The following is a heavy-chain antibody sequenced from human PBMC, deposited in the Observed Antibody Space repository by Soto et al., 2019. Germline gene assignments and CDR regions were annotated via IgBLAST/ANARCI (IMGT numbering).Heavy chain of an antibody. Sequence: QVQLVESGGGVVQPGRSLRLSCAASGFTFSSYGMHWVRQAPGKGLEWVAVIWYDGSNKYYADSVKGRFTISRDNSKNPLYLQMNSLRAEDTAVYYCARDPYGDYYFDYWGQGTLVTVSS. J-gene: IGHJ4*02. CDR1: GFTFSSYG. D-gene: IGHD4-17*01. CDR2: IWYDGSNK. CDR3: ARDPYGDYYFDY. V-gene: IGHV3-33*01.